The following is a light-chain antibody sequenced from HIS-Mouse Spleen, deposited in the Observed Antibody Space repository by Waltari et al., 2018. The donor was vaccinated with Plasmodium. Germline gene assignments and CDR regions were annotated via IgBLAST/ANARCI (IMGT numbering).Light chain of an antibody. CDR1: QSDSSSY. J-gene: IGKJ2*01. CDR2: GAS. V-gene: IGKV3-20*01. CDR3: QQYGSSPYT. Sequence: IVLTQSPGTLSLSPGERATLSCTASQSDSSSYLAWYQQQPGQAPRLIIYGASSRATGIPDRCSGSGSGTCFTLTISRLEHEDFAVYYCQQYGSSPYTFGQGTKLEIK.